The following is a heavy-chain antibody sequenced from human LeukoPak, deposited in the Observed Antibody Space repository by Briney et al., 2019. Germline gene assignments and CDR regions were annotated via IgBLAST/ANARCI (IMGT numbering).Heavy chain of an antibody. CDR2: INPYDNSA. V-gene: IGHV1-46*01. CDR3: AKELNSYGYAFDV. D-gene: IGHD5-18*01. CDR1: GYTFIYYD. J-gene: IGHJ3*01. Sequence: ASVKVSCKASGYTFIYYDMHWVRQAPGQGLEWVGTINPYDNSANYAQKFQGRVTMTRDMSTSTVYMELNSLRSEDTAVYYCAKELNSYGYAFDVWGQGTMVTVSS.